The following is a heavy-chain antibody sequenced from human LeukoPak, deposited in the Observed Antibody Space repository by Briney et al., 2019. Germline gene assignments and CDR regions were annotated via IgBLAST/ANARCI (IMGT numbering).Heavy chain of an antibody. CDR2: INPNNGGT. J-gene: IGHJ4*02. Sequence: APVKVSCKASGYTFTDYYTHWVRQAPGQGLEWMGWINPNNGGTNYAQKFQGRVTLTRDTSISTAYMELRRLRSDDTAIYYCAREKWYPFDYWGQGTLVTVSS. CDR3: AREKWYPFDY. CDR1: GYTFTDYY. V-gene: IGHV1-2*02. D-gene: IGHD2-15*01.